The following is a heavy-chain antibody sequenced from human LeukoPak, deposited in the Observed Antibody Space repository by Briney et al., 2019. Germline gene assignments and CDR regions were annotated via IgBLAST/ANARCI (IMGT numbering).Heavy chain of an antibody. CDR2: IYHSGST. V-gene: IGHV4-38-2*02. D-gene: IGHD6-13*01. Sequence: SETLSLTCTVSGYSISSGYYWGWSRQPPGKGLEGIGSIYHSGSTYYNPSLKSRVTISVDTSKNQFSLKLSSVTAADTAVYYCARGEYSSSRIGSWGQGTMVTVSS. J-gene: IGHJ5*01. CDR1: GYSISSGYY. CDR3: ARGEYSSSRIGS.